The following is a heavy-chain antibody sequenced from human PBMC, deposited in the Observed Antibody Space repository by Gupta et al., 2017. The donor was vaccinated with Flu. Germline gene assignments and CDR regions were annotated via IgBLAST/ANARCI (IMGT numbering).Heavy chain of an antibody. J-gene: IGHJ4*02. D-gene: IGHD6-6*01. CDR1: GFTFSSYT. V-gene: IGHV3-23*01. CDR2: ISDNSVYT. CDR3: VKGSSSARPYYFDY. Sequence: EVQLLESGGDSVQPGGSLRLSCAASGFTFSSYTMSWVRQAPGKGLEWVSAISDNSVYTYYADSVTGRFTISRDNSKNTLFLQLNSLRAEDTAVYYCVKGSSSARPYYFDYWGQGTLVTVSS.